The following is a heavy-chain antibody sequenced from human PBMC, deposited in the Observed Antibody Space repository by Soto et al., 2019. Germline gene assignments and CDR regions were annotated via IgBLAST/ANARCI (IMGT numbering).Heavy chain of an antibody. CDR2: VNHKSGNT. CDR1: GYSFSTDD. J-gene: IGHJ5*02. Sequence: QVQLVQSGAEVKKPGASVKVSCKASGYSFSTDDINWVRQAAGQGLEWMGWVNHKSGNTDYAQRFRGRVTRTRDTSISTAYMELSALTHEDTAVYYCARHYCDSTSCYTDWFDPRGQGTLVTVSS. CDR3: ARHYCDSTSCYTDWFDP. V-gene: IGHV1-8*01. D-gene: IGHD2-2*02.